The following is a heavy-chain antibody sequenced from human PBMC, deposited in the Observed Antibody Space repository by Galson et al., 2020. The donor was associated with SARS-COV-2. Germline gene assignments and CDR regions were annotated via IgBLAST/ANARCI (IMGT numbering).Heavy chain of an antibody. D-gene: IGHD4-17*01. V-gene: IGHV3-23*01. J-gene: IGHJ6*02. CDR3: AKFASRVTTYAAYYYYNGMDV. Sequence: GESLKISCAASGFTFSSYAMAWVRQAPGKGLEWVSSISLNGGTTYYANSVRGRFTISRDNSKNTLFLQMSSLRVEDTAVYYCAKFASRVTTYAAYYYYNGMDVWGQGTTVTVSS. CDR1: GFTFSSYA. CDR2: ISLNGGTT.